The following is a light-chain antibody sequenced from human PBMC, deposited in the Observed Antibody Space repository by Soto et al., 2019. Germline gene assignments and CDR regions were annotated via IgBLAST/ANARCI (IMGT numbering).Light chain of an antibody. Sequence: DIRMAQSPSTLSASVGDRVPITCRASQSISSWLAWYQQKPGKAPKLLIYDASSLESGVPSRFSGSGSGTEFTLTISSLQPDDFATYYCQQYNSYWTFGQGTKVDIK. CDR1: QSISSW. V-gene: IGKV1-5*01. CDR2: DAS. CDR3: QQYNSYWT. J-gene: IGKJ1*01.